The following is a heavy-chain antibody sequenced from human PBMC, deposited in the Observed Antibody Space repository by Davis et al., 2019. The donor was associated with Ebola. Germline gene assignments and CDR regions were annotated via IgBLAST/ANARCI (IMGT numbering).Heavy chain of an antibody. CDR2: ISAYNGNT. Sequence: ASVKVSCKASGYTFTSYGISWVRQAPGQGLEWMGWISAYNGNTNYAQKLQGRVTMTTDTSTSTAYMELRSLRSDDTAVYYCARVDYYDSSGYYYYYGMDVWGQGTTVTVSS. CDR1: GYTFTSYG. J-gene: IGHJ6*02. CDR3: ARVDYYDSSGYYYYYGMDV. D-gene: IGHD3-22*01. V-gene: IGHV1-18*01.